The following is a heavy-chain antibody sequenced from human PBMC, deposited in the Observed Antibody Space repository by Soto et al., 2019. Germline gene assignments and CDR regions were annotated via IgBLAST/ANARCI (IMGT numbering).Heavy chain of an antibody. CDR1: GGSFSGYY. CDR3: TRGPNNNDDH. Sequence: QVQLQQWGAGLLKPSETLSLTCAVYGGSFSGYYWSWIRQPPGKGLEWIGEINHSGSTNYNPSLKSRVTIQEGTSKNQFSLRVSSVTAAATGVYYGTRGPNNNDDHRGPETVVTVSS. D-gene: IGHD1-1*01. V-gene: IGHV4-34*01. CDR2: INHSGST. J-gene: IGHJ4*02.